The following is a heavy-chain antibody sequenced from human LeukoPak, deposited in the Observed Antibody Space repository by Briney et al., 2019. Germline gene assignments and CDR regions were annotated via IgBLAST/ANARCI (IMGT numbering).Heavy chain of an antibody. D-gene: IGHD6-19*01. CDR3: ARSGMAVAATPWD. Sequence: PGGSLRLSCAASGFTFSSYGMHWVRQAPGRGLEWVAHINQDGSEKHSVDSVRGRLTISRDNVKNSLFLQLYSLRVEDTAVYYCARSGMAVAATPWDWGQGTLVTVSS. CDR2: INQDGSEK. CDR1: GFTFSSYG. J-gene: IGHJ1*01. V-gene: IGHV3-7*05.